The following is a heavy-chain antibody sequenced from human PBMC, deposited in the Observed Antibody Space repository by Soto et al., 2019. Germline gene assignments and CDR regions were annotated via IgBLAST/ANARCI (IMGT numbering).Heavy chain of an antibody. CDR3: AKDDYGMDV. CDR1: GFTFDDYG. J-gene: IGHJ6*02. Sequence: GGSLRLSCAASGFTFDDYGLSWVRQSPGKGLEWVSGINWNGGFIGYADSVKGRFSISRDNSKNTLYLQMNSLRAEDTAVYYCAKDDYGMDVWGQGTTVTVSS. V-gene: IGHV3-20*04. CDR2: INWNGGFI.